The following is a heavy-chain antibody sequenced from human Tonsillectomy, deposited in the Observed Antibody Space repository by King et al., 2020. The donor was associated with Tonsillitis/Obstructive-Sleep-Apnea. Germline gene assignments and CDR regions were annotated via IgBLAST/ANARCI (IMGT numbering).Heavy chain of an antibody. J-gene: IGHJ3*02. V-gene: IGHV4-59*01. CDR2: SYYSGST. Sequence: VQLQESGPGLVKPSETLSLTCTVSGGSISSFYWSWIRQPPGKGLEWIGYSYYSGSTNYNPSLKSRVTISVDTSKNQFSLKLSSVTAADTAVYYCARRNYYDSSGYYLVAFDIWGQGTMVTDSS. D-gene: IGHD3-22*01. CDR3: ARRNYYDSSGYYLVAFDI. CDR1: GGSISSFY.